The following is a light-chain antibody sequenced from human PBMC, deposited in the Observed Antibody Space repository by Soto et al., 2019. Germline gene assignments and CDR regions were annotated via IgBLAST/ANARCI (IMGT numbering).Light chain of an antibody. CDR3: QQYNNWPPFT. J-gene: IGKJ3*01. V-gene: IGKV3-15*01. CDR1: QSVRSN. Sequence: EIVMTQSPVTLSVSQGERATLSCRASQSVRSNLAWYQQKPGQAPSLLIYGAFTRATGIPTRFSGTGSGTEFTLIITSLQSEDFAVYYCQQYNNWPPFTFGPGTKVDIK. CDR2: GAF.